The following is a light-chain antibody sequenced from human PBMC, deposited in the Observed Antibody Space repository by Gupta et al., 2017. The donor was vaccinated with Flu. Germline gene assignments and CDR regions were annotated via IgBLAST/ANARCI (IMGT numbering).Light chain of an antibody. Sequence: LVLTQSPVTLSVSPGERAVLSCRASQTISSSLAWYQQKPGQAPRLLIHRASSRVTGTPARVSGSGSGTVFISTRSSLQSEEGACEYRQHYATRFLTFGGGTKVEIK. CDR3: QHYATRFLT. J-gene: IGKJ4*01. CDR2: RAS. CDR1: QTISSS. V-gene: IGKV3-15*01.